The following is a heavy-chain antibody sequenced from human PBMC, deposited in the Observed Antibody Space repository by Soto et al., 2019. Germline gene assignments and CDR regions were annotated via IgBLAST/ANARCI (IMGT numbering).Heavy chain of an antibody. CDR3: ARLTMVRARAVDY. V-gene: IGHV4-31*03. D-gene: IGHD3-10*01. Sequence: SETLSLTCTVSGGSISVGGYYWSWIRQHPGKGLEWIGYIYYSGSTYYNPSLKSRVTISVDTSKNQFSLKLSSVTAADTAVYYCARLTMVRARAVDYWGQGTLVTVS. CDR1: GGSISVGGYY. CDR2: IYYSGST. J-gene: IGHJ4*02.